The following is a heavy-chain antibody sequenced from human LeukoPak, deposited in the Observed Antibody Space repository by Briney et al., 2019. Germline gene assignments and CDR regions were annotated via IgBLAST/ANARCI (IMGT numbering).Heavy chain of an antibody. V-gene: IGHV1-3*01. D-gene: IGHD1-26*01. J-gene: IGHJ4*02. CDR3: ASEKVGTTLSTGD. Sequence: GASVKVSCKASGYTLTIYCFHWVRQAPGQRLEWVGWINAGNGNTKYSQKLQGRVSITRDTSANTAYMEVSSLRSEDTAVYYCASEKVGTTLSTGDWGQGTLVTVSS. CDR2: INAGNGNT. CDR1: GYTLTIYC.